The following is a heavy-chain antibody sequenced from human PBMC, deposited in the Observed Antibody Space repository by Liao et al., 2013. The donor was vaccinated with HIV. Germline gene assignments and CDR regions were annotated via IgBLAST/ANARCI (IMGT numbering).Heavy chain of an antibody. CDR1: GGSISSSSYY. CDR2: INHSGST. CDR3: ARGRVIDY. J-gene: IGHJ4*02. Sequence: QLQLQESGPGLVKPSETLSLICTVSGGSISSSSYYWGWIRQPPGKGLEWIGEINHSGSTNYNPSLKSRVTISIDTSKNQFSLKVSSVTAADTAVYYCARGRVIDYWGQGTLVTVYS. V-gene: IGHV4-39*07.